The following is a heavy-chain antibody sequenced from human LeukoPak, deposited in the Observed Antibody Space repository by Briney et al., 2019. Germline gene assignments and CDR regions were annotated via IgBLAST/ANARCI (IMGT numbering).Heavy chain of an antibody. D-gene: IGHD1-26*01. Sequence: PGGSQRPSCATSGFTFAGSAMGWVRQAPGKGLEWVSSISGSGADTYYADSVKGRFTISKDSSKNTLHLQMNSLRPEDTAVYYCAKDRGFSGSYYGFDRWGHRTLVTVSS. CDR3: AKDRGFSGSYYGFDR. J-gene: IGHJ5*02. CDR2: ISGSGADT. V-gene: IGHV3-23*01. CDR1: GFTFAGSA.